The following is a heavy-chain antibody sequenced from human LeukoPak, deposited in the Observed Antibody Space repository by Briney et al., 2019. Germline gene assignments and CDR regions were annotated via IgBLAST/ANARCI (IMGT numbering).Heavy chain of an antibody. D-gene: IGHD5-24*01. CDR1: GGSISSYY. CDR3: ARTRDGYYTYYFDY. CDR2: IYYSGST. V-gene: IGHV4-39*01. J-gene: IGHJ4*02. Sequence: SETLSLTCTVSGGSISSYYWGWIRQPPGKGLEWIGSIYYSGSTYYNPSLKSRVTISVDTSKNQFSLKLSSVTAADTAVYYCARTRDGYYTYYFDYWGQGTLVTVSS.